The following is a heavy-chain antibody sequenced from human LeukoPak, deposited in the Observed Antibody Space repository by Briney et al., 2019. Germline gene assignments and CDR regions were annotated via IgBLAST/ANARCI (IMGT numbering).Heavy chain of an antibody. D-gene: IGHD2-15*01. CDR1: GFSFRDSG. CDR3: ANDDVPYCSGGVCYSKGLDY. J-gene: IGHJ4*02. Sequence: GRSLTLSCAASGFSFRDSGMHWVRQAPGKGLEWMALISSDGSDKYYADSVKGRFTISRDNSKNTLYLQMNSLRTEDTAVYYCANDDVPYCSGGVCYSKGLDYWGQGTLVTVSS. V-gene: IGHV3-30*18. CDR2: ISSDGSDK.